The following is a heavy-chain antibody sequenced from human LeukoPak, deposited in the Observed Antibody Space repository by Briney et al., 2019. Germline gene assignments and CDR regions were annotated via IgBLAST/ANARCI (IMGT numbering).Heavy chain of an antibody. V-gene: IGHV4-34*01. CDR3: ARGPELQEHGYSYTYY. CDR2: INHSGST. Sequence: PSDTLSLTCAVYSGSCSVYYWRWIRHPRGKGLECSGEINHSGSTNYNPSLKSRVTISVDTSKNQISLKLSSVTAADTAVYYCARGPELQEHGYSYTYYWGQGNLVTVSS. D-gene: IGHD5-12*01. J-gene: IGHJ4*02. CDR1: SGSCSVYY.